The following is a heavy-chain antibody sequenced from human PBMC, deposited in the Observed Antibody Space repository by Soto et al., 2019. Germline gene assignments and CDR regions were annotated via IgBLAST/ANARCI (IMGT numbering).Heavy chain of an antibody. V-gene: IGHV3-48*02. Sequence: GGSLRLSCAVSGFTLTTYSMNRFRQAPGKGLEWISFINKNGFTIYYADSVKGRFTISRDYAKNSLYLQMDSLRHEDTAVYYCARGAVTGTSLFDYWGLGTLVTVSS. CDR2: INKNGFTI. D-gene: IGHD6-19*01. J-gene: IGHJ4*02. CDR3: ARGAVTGTSLFDY. CDR1: GFTLTTYS.